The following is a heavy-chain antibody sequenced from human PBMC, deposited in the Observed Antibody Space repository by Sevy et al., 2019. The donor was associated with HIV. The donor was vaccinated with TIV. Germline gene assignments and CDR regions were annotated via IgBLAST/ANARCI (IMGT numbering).Heavy chain of an antibody. D-gene: IGHD3-3*01. CDR3: ASAPNGDFWSGYEYKDV. V-gene: IGHV3-21*01. CDR2: ISSSSSYI. Sequence: GGSLRLSCAVSGFTFSSYSMNWVRQAPGKGLEWVSFISSSSSYIYYADSVKGRFTISRDNAKNSLYLQMNSLRAEDTAVYYCASAPNGDFWSGYEYKDVWGQGTTVTVSS. CDR1: GFTFSSYS. J-gene: IGHJ6*02.